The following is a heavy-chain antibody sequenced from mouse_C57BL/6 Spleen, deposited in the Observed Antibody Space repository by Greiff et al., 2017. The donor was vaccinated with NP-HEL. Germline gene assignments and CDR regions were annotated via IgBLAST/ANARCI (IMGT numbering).Heavy chain of an antibody. CDR1: GFTFRSYA. Sequence: EVKLVESGGGLVKPGGSLKLSCAASGFTFRSYAMSWVRQTPEQRLEWVATISDGGSYTYYPDNVKGRFTISRDTAKNHLYMQMSDLKSEYTAMSDCARDETRGFADWGKGTLVTVSA. V-gene: IGHV5-4*01. CDR3: ARDETRGFAD. CDR2: ISDGGSYT. D-gene: IGHD3-2*01. J-gene: IGHJ3*01.